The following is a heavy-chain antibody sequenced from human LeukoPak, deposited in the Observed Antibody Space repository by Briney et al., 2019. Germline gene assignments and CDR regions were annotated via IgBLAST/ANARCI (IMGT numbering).Heavy chain of an antibody. V-gene: IGHV4-30-2*01. CDR1: GGYISSGNFY. CDR2: TYHGGST. CDR3: ASLTSYYFDY. Sequence: SETLSLTCTVSGGYISSGNFYWTWIRQPPGRGLEWIGYTYHGGSTDYNPSLKSRVTISVDRSNNQFSLKLSSVTAADTAVYYCASLTSYYFDYWGQGALVTVSS. J-gene: IGHJ4*02.